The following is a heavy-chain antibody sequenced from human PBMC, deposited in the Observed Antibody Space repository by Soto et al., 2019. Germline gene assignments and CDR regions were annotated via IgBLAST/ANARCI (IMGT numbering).Heavy chain of an antibody. V-gene: IGHV2-5*02. CDR3: THSVIYTTVQFDY. CDR2: IYWDDDI. J-gene: IGHJ4*02. CDR1: GFSLNTRGVG. D-gene: IGHD2-2*02. Sequence: QITLKESGPTLLTPTQTLTLTCTFSGFSLNTRGVGVGWISQPPGKALEWLALIYWDDDIHYSPSLRSRLTITKDTYNDQVVLTLTNVAPVDTATYYCTHSVIYTTVQFDYLGQGLPVTVSS.